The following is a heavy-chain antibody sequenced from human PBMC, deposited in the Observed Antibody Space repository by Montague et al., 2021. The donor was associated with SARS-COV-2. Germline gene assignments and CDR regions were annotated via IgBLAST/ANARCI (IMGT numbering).Heavy chain of an antibody. J-gene: IGHJ4*02. Sequence: SETLSLTCAASGAPFSGYYWRWIRQPPGKGLEWIGEIRHNGSTNYNPSXXSRITMSVDTSKNRFSLKLDSMTAADTAVYYCARGLGVAVTKRFDYWGQGSLVTVSS. CDR3: ARGLGVAVTKRFDY. CDR1: GAPFSGYY. D-gene: IGHD3-22*01. V-gene: IGHV4-34*01. CDR2: IRHNGST.